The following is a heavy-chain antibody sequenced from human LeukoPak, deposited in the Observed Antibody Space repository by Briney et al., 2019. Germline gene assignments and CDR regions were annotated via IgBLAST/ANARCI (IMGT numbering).Heavy chain of an antibody. CDR1: GYTFTSYN. V-gene: IGHV1-18*01. CDR3: ARDGDTAMVSFYDI. J-gene: IGHJ3*02. Sequence: ASVKVSCKASGYTFTSYNINWVRQAPGQGLEWMGWISVYNGYTNYAQKFQGRVTITADESTNTAYMELSSLTYEDTAMYYCARDGDTAMVSFYDIWGQGTKVTVSS. D-gene: IGHD5-18*01. CDR2: ISVYNGYT.